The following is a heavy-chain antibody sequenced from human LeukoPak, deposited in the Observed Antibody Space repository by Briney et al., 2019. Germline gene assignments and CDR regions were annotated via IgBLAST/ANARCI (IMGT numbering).Heavy chain of an antibody. D-gene: IGHD3-22*01. CDR1: GGSISSGGYS. Sequence: TLSLTCAVSGGSISSGGYSWSWNPQPPGKGLVWIGYINHSGSTYYYPSLTSRVTISVDRSKNQFSLKLSSVTAADTAVYYCARASPGYDSSGYLQGYYYMDVWGKGTTVTVSS. V-gene: IGHV4-30-2*01. CDR2: INHSGST. J-gene: IGHJ6*03. CDR3: ARASPGYDSSGYLQGYYYMDV.